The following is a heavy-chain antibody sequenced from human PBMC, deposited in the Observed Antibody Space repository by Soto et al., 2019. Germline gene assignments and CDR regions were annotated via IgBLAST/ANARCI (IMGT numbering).Heavy chain of an antibody. V-gene: IGHV1-69*01. Sequence: QAQLVQSGAEVKKPGSSVKVSCKASGDTFSNYALSWVRQAPGQGLEWMGGIIPIFRTPNYAQEFQGRVTVTADESTSTAYMELSSLRSEDTAVYFCASVVVFYTRGYCFDSWGQGTLVTVSS. J-gene: IGHJ4*02. D-gene: IGHD2-2*01. CDR3: ASVVVFYTRGYCFDS. CDR1: GDTFSNYA. CDR2: IIPIFRTP.